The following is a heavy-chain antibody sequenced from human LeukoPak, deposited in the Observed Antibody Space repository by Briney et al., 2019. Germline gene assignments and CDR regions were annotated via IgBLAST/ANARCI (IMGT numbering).Heavy chain of an antibody. D-gene: IGHD6-13*01. Sequence: SETLSLIRTVSGGSISSYYWSWIRQPAGKGLEWIGRIYTSGSTNYNPSLKSRVTMSVDTSKNLFSLRLSSVTAADTAVYYCARVRAAAGTMWGRDVYYYFDYWGQGTLVTVSS. V-gene: IGHV4-4*07. J-gene: IGHJ4*02. CDR2: IYTSGST. CDR1: GGSISSYY. CDR3: ARVRAAAGTMWGRDVYYYFDY.